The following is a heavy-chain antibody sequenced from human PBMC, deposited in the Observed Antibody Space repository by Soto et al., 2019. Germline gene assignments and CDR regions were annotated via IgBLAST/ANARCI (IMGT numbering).Heavy chain of an antibody. Sequence: PGGSLRLSCAASGFTFSSYAMSWVRQAPGKGLEWVSAISGSGGSTCYADSVKGRFTISRDNSKNTLYLQMNSLRAEDTAVYYCAKDDYGGNSGGGYYYYGMDVWGQGTTVTVSS. J-gene: IGHJ6*02. D-gene: IGHD4-17*01. CDR1: GFTFSSYA. V-gene: IGHV3-23*01. CDR2: ISGSGGST. CDR3: AKDDYGGNSGGGYYYYGMDV.